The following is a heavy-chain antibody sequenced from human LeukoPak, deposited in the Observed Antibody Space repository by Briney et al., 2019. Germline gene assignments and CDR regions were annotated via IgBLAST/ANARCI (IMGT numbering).Heavy chain of an antibody. CDR2: INHSGSA. CDR3: ARMPDIVEVPDVPDALEI. Sequence: PSETLSLTCAVYGGSFSGYYWSWIRQPPGKGLEWIGEINHSGSANYNPSLKTRVTISVDTSKNQFSLKLSSVTAADTAVYYCARMPDIVEVPDVPDALEIWGQGTMVTVSS. J-gene: IGHJ3*02. V-gene: IGHV4-34*01. CDR1: GGSFSGYY. D-gene: IGHD2-2*01.